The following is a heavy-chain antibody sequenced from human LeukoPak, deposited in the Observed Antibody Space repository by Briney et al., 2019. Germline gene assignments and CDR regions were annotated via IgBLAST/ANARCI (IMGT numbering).Heavy chain of an antibody. Sequence: GGSLRLSCAASGFTFSSYAMSWVHQAPGKGLEWVSAISGSGGSTYYADSVKGRFTISRDNSKNTLYLQMNSLRAEDTAVYYCAKLGGQEVHNYYVAVWGKGTTVAVSS. CDR2: ISGSGGST. D-gene: IGHD3-16*01. CDR1: GFTFSSYA. V-gene: IGHV3-23*01. J-gene: IGHJ6*03. CDR3: AKLGGQEVHNYYVAV.